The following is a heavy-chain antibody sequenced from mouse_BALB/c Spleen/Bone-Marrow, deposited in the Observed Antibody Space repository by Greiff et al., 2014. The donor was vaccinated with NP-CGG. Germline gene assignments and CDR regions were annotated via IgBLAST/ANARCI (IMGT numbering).Heavy chain of an antibody. J-gene: IGHJ3*01. D-gene: IGHD1-1*01. CDR1: GFNIKDTY. CDR3: ASYYYGSSSFAY. Sequence: EVQLVESGAELAKPGASVKLSCTASGFNIKDTYMHWVKQRPEQGLEWIGRIDPANGNTKYDPKFQGKATITADTSSNTAYLQLSSLTSEDTAVYYCASYYYGSSSFAYWGQGTLVTVSA. V-gene: IGHV14-3*02. CDR2: IDPANGNT.